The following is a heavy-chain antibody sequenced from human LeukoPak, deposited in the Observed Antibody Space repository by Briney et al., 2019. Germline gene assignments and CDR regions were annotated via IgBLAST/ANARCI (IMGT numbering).Heavy chain of an antibody. CDR1: GGSISSSSYY. Sequence: PSETLSLTCTVSGGSISSSSYYWGWIRQPPGKGLEWIGSIYYSGSTYYNPSLKSRVTISVDTSKNQFSLKLSSVTAADTAVYYCARGSGYYDDVFDIWGQGTMVTVSS. V-gene: IGHV4-39*07. D-gene: IGHD3-22*01. CDR3: ARGSGYYDDVFDI. J-gene: IGHJ3*02. CDR2: IYYSGST.